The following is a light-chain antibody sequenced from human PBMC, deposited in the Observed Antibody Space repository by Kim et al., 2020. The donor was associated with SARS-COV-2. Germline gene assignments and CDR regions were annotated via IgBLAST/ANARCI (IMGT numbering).Light chain of an antibody. V-gene: IGLV2-14*03. CDR2: DVT. Sequence: QSITISCTGTSSDVGGYNYVSWYQHHPGKVPKLLIFDVTERPSGVSYRFSGSKSGNTATLTISGIQTGDEADYFCTSYTSSSTFVALGGGTRLTVL. J-gene: IGLJ2*01. CDR3: TSYTSSSTFVA. CDR1: SSDVGGYNY.